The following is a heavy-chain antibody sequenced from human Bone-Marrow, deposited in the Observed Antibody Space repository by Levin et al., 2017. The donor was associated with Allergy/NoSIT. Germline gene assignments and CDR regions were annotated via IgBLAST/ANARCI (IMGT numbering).Heavy chain of an antibody. CDR1: GGTFNSYA. J-gene: IGHJ4*02. D-gene: IGHD4-17*01. V-gene: IGHV1-69*13. Sequence: SVKVSCKLSGGTFNSYAFSWVRQAPGHGLEWMGDIAPIVGTPNYAQKFQGRLTITADESASTAYMQLSSLRSGDTAVYYCANSIYGDYSFDDWGQGTLVTVSS. CDR3: ANSIYGDYSFDD. CDR2: IAPIVGTP.